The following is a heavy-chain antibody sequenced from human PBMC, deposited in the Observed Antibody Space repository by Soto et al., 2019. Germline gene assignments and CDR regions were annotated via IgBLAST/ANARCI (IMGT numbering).Heavy chain of an antibody. CDR1: GGSFSGYY. Sequence: SETLSLTCAVYGGSFSGYYWSWIRQPPGKGLEWIGEINHSGSTNYNPSLKSRVTISVDTSKNQFSLKLSSVTAADTAVYYCARRQSSSWYGLWGQGTLVTVSS. CDR2: INHSGST. CDR3: ARRQSSSWYGL. D-gene: IGHD6-13*01. J-gene: IGHJ4*02. V-gene: IGHV4-34*01.